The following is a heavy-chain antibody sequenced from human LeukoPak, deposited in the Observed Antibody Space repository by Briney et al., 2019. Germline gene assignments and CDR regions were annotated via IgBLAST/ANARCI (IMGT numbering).Heavy chain of an antibody. V-gene: IGHV4-4*07. CDR1: GGSISSYY. J-gene: IGHJ6*03. CDR3: ARDNNFAGALYYYYYMDV. Sequence: PSETLSLTCTVSGGSISSYYWSWVRQPAGKGLEWIGRIYTSGSTNYNPSLKSRVTMSVDTSKNQFSLKLSSVTAADTAVYYCARDNNFAGALYYYYYMDVWGKGTTVTISS. D-gene: IGHD1-20*01. CDR2: IYTSGST.